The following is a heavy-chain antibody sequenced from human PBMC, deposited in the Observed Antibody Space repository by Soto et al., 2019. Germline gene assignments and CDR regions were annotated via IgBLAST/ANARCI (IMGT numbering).Heavy chain of an antibody. D-gene: IGHD6-19*01. Sequence: PSETLSLTRAVYGGSFSGYYWSWIRQPPGKGLEWIGEINHSVSSNYNPSLKSRVTISVDTSKNQFSLKLSSVTAADTAVYYCARGSGWYPYHYYYGMEVWGHETSVPVSS. CDR3: ARGSGWYPYHYYYGMEV. CDR1: GGSFSGYY. J-gene: IGHJ6*02. CDR2: INHSVSS. V-gene: IGHV4-34*01.